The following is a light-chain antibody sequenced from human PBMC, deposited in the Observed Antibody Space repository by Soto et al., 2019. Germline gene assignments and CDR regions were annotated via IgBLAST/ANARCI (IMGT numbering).Light chain of an antibody. CDR1: QTVSSSY. CDR2: GAS. CDR3: QQYCQQYGSSPPSWT. J-gene: IGKJ1*01. Sequence: ETVLTQSPGTLSLSPGERATLSCRASQTVSSSYLAWYQQKPGQAPRLLIYGASSRATGIPDRFSGSGYGADFTLTISRLEPEGFAVYYCQQYCQQYGSSPPSWTFGQGTRVEIK. V-gene: IGKV3-20*01.